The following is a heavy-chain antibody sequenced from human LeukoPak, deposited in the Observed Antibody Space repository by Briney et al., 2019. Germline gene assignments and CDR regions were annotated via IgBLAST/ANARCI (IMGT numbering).Heavy chain of an antibody. CDR2: ISAGGDIT. CDR3: AKSLFTSAHGSGRAFDI. D-gene: IGHD3-10*01. Sequence: PGGSLRLSCAASGFTFRNFPMGWVRQSPGKGLEWVSAISAGGDITFYSDSVRGRFTISRDNSKETLYLQMNSLRAEDTALYYCAKSLFTSAHGSGRAFDIWGQGTMVTVSS. CDR1: GFTFRNFP. J-gene: IGHJ3*02. V-gene: IGHV3-23*01.